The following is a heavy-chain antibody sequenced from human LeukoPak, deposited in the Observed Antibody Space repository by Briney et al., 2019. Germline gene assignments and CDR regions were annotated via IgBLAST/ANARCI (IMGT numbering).Heavy chain of an antibody. D-gene: IGHD3-10*01. CDR1: GGSISSYY. CDR2: IYNSGST. CDR3: ARDLTMVRGGTFMDV. V-gene: IGHV4-59*12. Sequence: SETLSLTCTVSGGSISSYYWNWIRQPPGKGLEWIGYIYNSGSTNNNPSLKSRVTISVDTSKKQFSLKLSSVTAADTAVYYCARDLTMVRGGTFMDVWGKGTTVTVSS. J-gene: IGHJ6*03.